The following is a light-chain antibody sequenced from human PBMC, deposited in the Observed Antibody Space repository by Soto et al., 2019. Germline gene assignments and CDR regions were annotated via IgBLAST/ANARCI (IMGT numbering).Light chain of an antibody. Sequence: DIQMTQSPSTLPASVGDRVTITCRASQSISVWLAWYQQKPGKAPKLLIYMASILETGVPSRFSGSGSGTEFTLTISSLQPDDFAAYYCQQYNSDSPWTFGQGTKVEIK. J-gene: IGKJ1*01. V-gene: IGKV1-5*03. CDR1: QSISVW. CDR2: MAS. CDR3: QQYNSDSPWT.